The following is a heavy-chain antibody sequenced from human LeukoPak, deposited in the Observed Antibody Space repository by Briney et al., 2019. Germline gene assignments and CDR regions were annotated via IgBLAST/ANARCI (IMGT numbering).Heavy chain of an antibody. CDR1: GYTFTSYG. CDR2: ISAYNGNT. Sequence: ASVKVSCKASGYTFTSYGISWVRQAPGQGLEWMGWISAYNGNTNYAQKLQGRVTMTTDTSTSTAYMELRSLRSDDTAVYYCARDYKVEGQQQLVRFDYWGQGTLVTVSS. J-gene: IGHJ4*02. D-gene: IGHD6-13*01. CDR3: ARDYKVEGQQQLVRFDY. V-gene: IGHV1-18*01.